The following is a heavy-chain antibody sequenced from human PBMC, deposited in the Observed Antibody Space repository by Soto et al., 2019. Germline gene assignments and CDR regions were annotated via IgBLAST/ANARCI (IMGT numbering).Heavy chain of an antibody. V-gene: IGHV1-69*01. Sequence: QVQLVQSGAEVKKPGSSVKVSCKASGGTFSSYASSWVRQAPGQGLEWMGGIIPIFGTANYAQKFQGRVTITADESTSTAYMELSSLRSEDTAVYYCARVYYYDSSGPNWYFDLWGRGTLVTVSS. CDR2: IIPIFGTA. J-gene: IGHJ2*01. CDR3: ARVYYYDSSGPNWYFDL. CDR1: GGTFSSYA. D-gene: IGHD3-22*01.